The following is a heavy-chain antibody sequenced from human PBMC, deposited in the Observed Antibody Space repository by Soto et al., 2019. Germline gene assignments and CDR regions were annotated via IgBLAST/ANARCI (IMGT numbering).Heavy chain of an antibody. CDR3: ARHPSDSWFDP. CDR1: GGSISSSSYF. Sequence: SETLSLTCTVSGGSISSSSYFWGWIRQPPGKGLEWIGSIYYSGSTYYNPSLKSRVTVSVDTSKNQFSLKLSSVTAADTAVYYCARHPSDSWFDPWGQGTLVTVS. D-gene: IGHD2-21*02. J-gene: IGHJ5*02. CDR2: IYYSGST. V-gene: IGHV4-39*01.